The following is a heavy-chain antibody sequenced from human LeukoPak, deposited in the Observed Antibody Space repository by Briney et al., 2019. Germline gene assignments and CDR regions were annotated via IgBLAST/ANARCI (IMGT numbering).Heavy chain of an antibody. D-gene: IGHD6-13*01. CDR1: GGSISSSSYY. CDR2: IYYSGST. CDR3: ARQGQQLVGNWFDP. V-gene: IGHV4-39*01. Sequence: SETLSLTCTIFGGSISSSSYYWGWVRQPPGKGLEWIGSIYYSGSTYYNPSLKSRVTISVDTSNNQFSLKLSSVTAADTAVYYCARQGQQLVGNWFDPWGQGTLVTVCS. J-gene: IGHJ5*02.